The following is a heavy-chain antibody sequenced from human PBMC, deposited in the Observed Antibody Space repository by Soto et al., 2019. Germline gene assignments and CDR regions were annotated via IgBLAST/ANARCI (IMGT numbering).Heavy chain of an antibody. CDR1: GFTFSNAW. D-gene: IGHD3-3*01. Sequence: GGSLRLSCAASGFTFSNAWMSWVRQAPGKGLEWVGRIKSKTDGGTTDYAAPVKGRFTISRDDSKNTLYLQMNSLKTEDTAVYYCTTGVVIIVDEVDYWGQGTLVTVSS. V-gene: IGHV3-15*01. CDR3: TTGVVIIVDEVDY. CDR2: IKSKTDGGTT. J-gene: IGHJ4*02.